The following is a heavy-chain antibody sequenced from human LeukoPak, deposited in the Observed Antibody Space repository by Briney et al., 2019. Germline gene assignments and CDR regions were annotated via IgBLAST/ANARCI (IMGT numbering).Heavy chain of an antibody. CDR2: IKQDGSEE. CDR1: EFRFGRDW. J-gene: IGHJ1*01. V-gene: IGHV3-7*01. Sequence: GGSLRLSCVASEFRFGRDWVSWVRQAPGKGLEWVACIKQDGSEEYFVGSVRGRFTVSVDNGKNSLYLQMNSLRAEDTARYYCATLDSTKSVFWGRGTAVTVSS. D-gene: IGHD2-2*01. CDR3: ATLDSTKSVF.